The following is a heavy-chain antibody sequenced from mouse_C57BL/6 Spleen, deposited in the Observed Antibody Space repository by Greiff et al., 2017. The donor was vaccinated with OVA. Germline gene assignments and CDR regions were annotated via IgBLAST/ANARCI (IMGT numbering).Heavy chain of an antibody. CDR3: ASSSYDYDSWFAY. CDR1: GYTFTDYY. V-gene: IGHV1-19*01. D-gene: IGHD2-4*01. J-gene: IGHJ3*01. CDR2: INPYNGGT. Sequence: VQLQQSGPVLVKPGASVKMSCKASGYTFTDYYMNWVKQSHGKSLEWIGVINPYNGGTSYNPKFKGKATLTVDKSSSTAYMELNSLTSEDSAVYYCASSSYDYDSWFAYWGQGTLVTVSA.